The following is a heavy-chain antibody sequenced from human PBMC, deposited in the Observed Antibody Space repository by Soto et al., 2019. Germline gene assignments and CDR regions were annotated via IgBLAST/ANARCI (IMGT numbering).Heavy chain of an antibody. D-gene: IGHD2-21*02. CDR1: GYTFTGYY. V-gene: IGHV1-2*02. CDR2: INPNSGGT. J-gene: IGHJ5*02. Sequence: ASVKVSCKASGYTFTGYYMHWVRQAPGRGLEWMGWINPNSGGTNYAQKFQGRVTMTRDTSISTAYMELSRLRSDDTAVYYCASGGPIVVVTAIVYNWFDPWGQGTLVTVSS. CDR3: ASGGPIVVVTAIVYNWFDP.